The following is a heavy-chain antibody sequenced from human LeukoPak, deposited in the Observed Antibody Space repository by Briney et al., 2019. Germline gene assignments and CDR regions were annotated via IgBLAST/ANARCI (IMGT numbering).Heavy chain of an antibody. D-gene: IGHD2-15*01. Sequence: GGSLRLSCAASGFAFSSYAMSWVRQAPGKGLEWVSAISGSGGSTYYADSVKGRFTISRDNSKNTLYLQMNSLRAEDTAVYYCAKAAYWSSHIRNWFDPWGQGTLVTVSS. V-gene: IGHV3-23*01. CDR1: GFAFSSYA. CDR2: ISGSGGST. J-gene: IGHJ5*02. CDR3: AKAAYWSSHIRNWFDP.